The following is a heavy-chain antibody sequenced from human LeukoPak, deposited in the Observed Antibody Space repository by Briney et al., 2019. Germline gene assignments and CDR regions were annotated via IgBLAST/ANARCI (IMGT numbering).Heavy chain of an antibody. CDR2: TYYRSRWYN. CDR3: AAFLLQQINVFDI. CDR1: GDSVSSNSAA. V-gene: IGHV6-1*01. Sequence: SQTLSLTCAISGDSVSSNSAAWNWIRQSPSRGLEWLGRTYYRSRWYNDYPLSVKSRISIKPDTSKNQFSLQLNSVTAADTAVYYCAAFLLQQINVFDIWGQGTMVTVSS. D-gene: IGHD1-1*01. J-gene: IGHJ3*02.